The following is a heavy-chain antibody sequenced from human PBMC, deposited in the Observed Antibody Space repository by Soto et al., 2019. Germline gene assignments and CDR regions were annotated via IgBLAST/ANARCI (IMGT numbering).Heavy chain of an antibody. CDR1: GYTFTSHW. J-gene: IGHJ4*02. CDR3: VRDGHSGWHFDS. CDR2: IYPGDSDT. D-gene: IGHD6-19*01. Sequence: LGESLKISCKGSGYTFTSHWIGWVRQMPGKGLEWMGIIYPGDSDTRYSPSFQGQVIISADKSITTAYLQWSSLKASDTAMYYCVRDGHSGWHFDSWGQGALVTVSS. V-gene: IGHV5-51*01.